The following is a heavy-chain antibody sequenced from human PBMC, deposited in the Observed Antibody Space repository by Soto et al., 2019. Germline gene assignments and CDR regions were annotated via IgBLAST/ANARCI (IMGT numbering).Heavy chain of an antibody. J-gene: IGHJ4*02. D-gene: IGHD6-19*01. Sequence: QVHLAQAGGEVKKPGASVKLSCKTSGYTFSNYAIHWVRQAPGQRPEWMGWINAGDGSTKYSQKFQDRVTISRDTSASTAYMDMSSLRSKDTAVYYCARDGAVSDKKNFDYWGQGTLITVSS. CDR3: ARDGAVSDKKNFDY. CDR1: GYTFSNYA. CDR2: INAGDGST. V-gene: IGHV1-3*01.